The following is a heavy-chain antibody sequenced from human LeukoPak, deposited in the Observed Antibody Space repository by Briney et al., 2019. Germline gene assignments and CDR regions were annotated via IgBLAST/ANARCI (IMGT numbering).Heavy chain of an antibody. J-gene: IGHJ4*02. Sequence: ASVKVSCKVSGYSITELSTHWVRQAPGKGLEWMGGFDAGSGEIVYEQKFQDRVTMTEDTSTDTAYMELSSLRSEDTALYYCATGRHYDLLPCWGQGTLVTVSS. CDR2: FDAGSGEI. CDR1: GYSITELS. CDR3: ATGRHYDLLPC. V-gene: IGHV1-24*01. D-gene: IGHD3-9*01.